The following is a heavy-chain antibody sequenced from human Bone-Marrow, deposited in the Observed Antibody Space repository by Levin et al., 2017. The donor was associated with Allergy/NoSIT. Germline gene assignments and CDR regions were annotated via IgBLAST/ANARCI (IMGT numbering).Heavy chain of an antibody. J-gene: IGHJ2*01. D-gene: IGHD2-2*01. V-gene: IGHV3-23*01. CDR2: ISGSGGST. Sequence: AGGSLRLSCAASGFTFSSYAMSWVRQAPGKGLEWVSAISGSGGSTYYADSVKGRFTISRDNSKNTLYLQMNSLRAEDTAVYYCAKGVMPAVHWYFDLWGRGTLVTVSS. CDR3: AKGVMPAVHWYFDL. CDR1: GFTFSSYA.